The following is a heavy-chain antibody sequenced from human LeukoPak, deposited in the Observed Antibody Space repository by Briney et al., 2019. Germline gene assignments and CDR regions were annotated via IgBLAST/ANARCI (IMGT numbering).Heavy chain of an antibody. CDR2: VSGGAGKT. CDR3: AKCSASYYNDAFDI. Sequence: GGSLRLTCAASGVTFNNYAIYWVWLAPRPGKEWVSFVSGGAGKTFYSDSVKGRFTISRDNSKNTLYLQMNSLTAEDTAIYYCAKCSASYYNDAFDIWGRGTMVTVSS. D-gene: IGHD3-10*02. CDR1: GVTFNNYA. V-gene: IGHV3-23*01. J-gene: IGHJ3*02.